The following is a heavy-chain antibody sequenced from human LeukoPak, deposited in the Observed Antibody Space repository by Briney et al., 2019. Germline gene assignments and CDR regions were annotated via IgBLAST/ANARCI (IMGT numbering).Heavy chain of an antibody. D-gene: IGHD6-19*01. CDR2: IKQDGSEK. V-gene: IGHV3-7*03. CDR3: ARDLPHGSGWSWPGGFQH. Sequence: LSGGSLRLSCAASGFTFSSSWMSWVRQAPGKGLEWVANIKQDGSEKYYVDSVKGRFTISRDNAKNSLYLQMNSLRAEDTAVYYCARDLPHGSGWSWPGGFQHWGQGTLVTVSS. J-gene: IGHJ1*01. CDR1: GFTFSSSW.